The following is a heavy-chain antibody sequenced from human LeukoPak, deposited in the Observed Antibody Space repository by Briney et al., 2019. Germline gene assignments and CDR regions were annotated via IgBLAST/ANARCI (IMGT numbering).Heavy chain of an antibody. CDR1: EFTFSSYG. J-gene: IGHJ1*01. CDR3: ARDQRPGWGEYFQH. Sequence: QSGGSLRLSCAASEFTFSSYGMHWVRQAPGKGLEWVAVIWYDGSNKYYADSVKGRFTISRDNSKNTVYLQMNSLRVGDTAVYYCARDQRPGWGEYFQHWGQGTLVTVSS. D-gene: IGHD3-16*01. CDR2: IWYDGSNK. V-gene: IGHV3-33*01.